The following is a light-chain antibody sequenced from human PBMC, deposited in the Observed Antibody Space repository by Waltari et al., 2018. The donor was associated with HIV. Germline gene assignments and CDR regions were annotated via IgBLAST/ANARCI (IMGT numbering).Light chain of an antibody. Sequence: DIVMTQSPDSLTVFLGERATINCKSSQSVLYSSNNKNYLAWYQQKAGQPPKLRIYWASTRESGFPDRFSASGSGTDFSLTISSLKAEDVAVYYCQQYYSTPYTFGQGTKLEIK. CDR1: QSVLYSSNNKNY. J-gene: IGKJ2*01. V-gene: IGKV4-1*01. CDR2: WAS. CDR3: QQYYSTPYT.